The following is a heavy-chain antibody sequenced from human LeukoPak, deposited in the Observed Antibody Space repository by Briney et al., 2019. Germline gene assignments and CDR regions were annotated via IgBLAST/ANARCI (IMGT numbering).Heavy chain of an antibody. CDR2: IYPGDSDT. Sequence: GESLKISCKGFGYSFTSYWIGWVRQMPGKGLEWVGIIYPGDSDTRYSPSFQGQVTISADKSISTAYLQWSSLKASDTAMYYCARRTSAYCGGDCYSFDYWGQGTLVTVSS. CDR1: GYSFTSYW. CDR3: ARRTSAYCGGDCYSFDY. J-gene: IGHJ4*02. V-gene: IGHV5-51*01. D-gene: IGHD2-21*02.